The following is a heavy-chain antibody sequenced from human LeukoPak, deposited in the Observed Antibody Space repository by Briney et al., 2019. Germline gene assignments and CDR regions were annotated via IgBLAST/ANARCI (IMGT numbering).Heavy chain of an antibody. V-gene: IGHV3-23*01. CDR3: VKSTLGLHGFDY. D-gene: IGHD3-16*01. CDR2: ISGSGGST. J-gene: IGHJ4*02. Sequence: PGGSLRLSCAASGFTFSSYAMSWVRQAPGKGLEWVSGISGSGGSTYYADSVKGRFTISRDNSKNTLYLQMSSLRAEDTAVYYCVKSTLGLHGFDYWGQGTLVTVSS. CDR1: GFTFSSYA.